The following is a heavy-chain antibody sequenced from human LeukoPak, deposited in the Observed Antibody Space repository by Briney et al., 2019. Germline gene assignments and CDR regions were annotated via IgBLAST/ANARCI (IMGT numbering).Heavy chain of an antibody. CDR1: GFAFSTYG. D-gene: IGHD2-2*01. CDR3: AKSGCSSTNCYVNY. CDR2: MSHDGSNK. Sequence: GGSLRLSCAASGFAFSTYGMHWVRQAPGKGLEWVAVMSHDGSNKYYADSVKGRFTISRDNSKNTLYLQMNSLRAEDTAVYYCAKSGCSSTNCYVNYWGQGTLVSVSS. J-gene: IGHJ4*02. V-gene: IGHV3-30*18.